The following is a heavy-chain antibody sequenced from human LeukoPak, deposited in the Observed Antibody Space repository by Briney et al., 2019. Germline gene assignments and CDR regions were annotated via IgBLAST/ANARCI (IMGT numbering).Heavy chain of an antibody. CDR3: AKTDFSTGPYDY. CDR2: ISGRGDTI. D-gene: IGHD4-11*01. Sequence: GGSLRLSCAASGFTFNNFAVNWARQAPGKGLEWVSAISGRGDTIFYADSVKGRFTISRDNTRNTLFLQMNSLRAEDSATYYCAKTDFSTGPYDYWGQGTLVTVSS. CDR1: GFTFNNFA. V-gene: IGHV3-23*01. J-gene: IGHJ4*02.